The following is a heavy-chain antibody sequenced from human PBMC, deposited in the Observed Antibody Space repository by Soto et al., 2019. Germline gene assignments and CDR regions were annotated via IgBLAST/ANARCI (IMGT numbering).Heavy chain of an antibody. J-gene: IGHJ4*02. V-gene: IGHV4-30-4*01. Sequence: SETLSLTCTVSGGSISSGDYYWSWIRQPPGKGLEWIGYIYYSGSTYYNPSLKSRVTISVDTSKNQFSLKLSSVTAAGTAVYYCARDYYDSSGYYSKALDYWGQGTLVTVSS. CDR2: IYYSGST. D-gene: IGHD3-22*01. CDR3: ARDYYDSSGYYSKALDY. CDR1: GGSISSGDYY.